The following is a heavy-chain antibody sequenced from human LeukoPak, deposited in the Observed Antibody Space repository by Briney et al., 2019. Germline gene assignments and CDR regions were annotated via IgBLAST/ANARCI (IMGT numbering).Heavy chain of an antibody. D-gene: IGHD6-6*01. J-gene: IGHJ4*02. CDR1: GFTFGDYA. V-gene: IGHV3-20*04. CDR3: VRDKEKIAVRPYYFDF. CDR2: INWNGSST. Sequence: GGSLRLSCAASGFTFGDYALSWVRQAPGRGLEWVSGINWNGSSTGYADSVKGRFTISRDSAKNSLYLQINSLRAEDTAFYYCVRDKEKIAVRPYYFDFWGQGTLVTVSS.